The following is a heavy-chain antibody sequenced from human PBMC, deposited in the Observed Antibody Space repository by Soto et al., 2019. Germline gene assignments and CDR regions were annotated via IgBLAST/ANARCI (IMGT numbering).Heavy chain of an antibody. V-gene: IGHV4-39*07. J-gene: IGHJ3*02. CDR2: FFHGGST. D-gene: IGHD2-15*01. CDR1: GDSISSSAYY. CDR3: ASNNIGNAFDI. Sequence: PSETLSLTCTVSGDSISSSAYYWGWIRQSPGKGLEWIGSFFHGGSTIYNPPLKSRVTISVDKSKNQFSLNLSSVTAADTAIYYCASNNIGNAFDIWGQGTMVTVSS.